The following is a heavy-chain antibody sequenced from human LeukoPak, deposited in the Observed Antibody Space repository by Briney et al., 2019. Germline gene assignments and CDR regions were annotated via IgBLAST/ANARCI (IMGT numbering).Heavy chain of an antibody. V-gene: IGHV4-34*01. CDR3: ATGGGGITTFGVVTHEY. CDR1: GGSFSGYY. CDR2: INHSGST. J-gene: IGHJ4*02. Sequence: SETLSLTCAAYGGSFSGYYWSWIRQPPGKGLEWIGEINHSGSTNYNPSLKSRVTISVDTSKNQFSLKLNFVTAADTAVYYCATGGGGITTFGVVTHEYWGQGTLVTVSS. D-gene: IGHD3-3*01.